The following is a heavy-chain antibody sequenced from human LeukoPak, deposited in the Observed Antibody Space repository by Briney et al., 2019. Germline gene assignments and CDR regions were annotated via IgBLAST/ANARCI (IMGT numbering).Heavy chain of an antibody. CDR2: ITGGGDTT. CDR3: AKPAMAVAGNYFDY. CDR1: GFTFSSYG. J-gene: IGHJ4*02. D-gene: IGHD6-19*01. Sequence: PGGSLRLSCAASGFTFSSYGMHWVRQAPGKGLEWVSTITGGGDTTYYADSVKGRFTISRDNSKNTLYLQMNSLRAEDTAVYFCAKPAMAVAGNYFDYWGQGTLVTVSS. V-gene: IGHV3-23*01.